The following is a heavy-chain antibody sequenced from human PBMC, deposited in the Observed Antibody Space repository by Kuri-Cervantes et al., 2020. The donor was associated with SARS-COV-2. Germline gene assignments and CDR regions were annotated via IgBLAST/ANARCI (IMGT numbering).Heavy chain of an antibody. D-gene: IGHD3-3*01. V-gene: IGHV1-2*04. CDR2: INPNSGGT. J-gene: IGHJ5*02. CDR3: ARGPAITIFGVLRGRENWFDP. Sequence: ASVKVSCKASGYTFTGYYMHWVRQAPGQGLEWMGWINPNSGGTNYAQKFQGWVTVTRETSISTAYMELSRLRSDDTAVYYCARGPAITIFGVLRGRENWFDPWGQGTLVTVSS. CDR1: GYTFTGYY.